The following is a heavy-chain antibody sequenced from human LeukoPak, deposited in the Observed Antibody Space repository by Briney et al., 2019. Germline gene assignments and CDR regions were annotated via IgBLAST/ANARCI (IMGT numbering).Heavy chain of an antibody. CDR2: IYPGDSDT. Sequence: MGIIYPGDSDTRYSPSFQGQVTISADKSISTAYLQWSSLKASDTAMYYCARTDGSWNYFDYWGQGTLVTVSS. D-gene: IGHD1-26*01. J-gene: IGHJ4*02. CDR3: ARTDGSWNYFDY. V-gene: IGHV5-51*01.